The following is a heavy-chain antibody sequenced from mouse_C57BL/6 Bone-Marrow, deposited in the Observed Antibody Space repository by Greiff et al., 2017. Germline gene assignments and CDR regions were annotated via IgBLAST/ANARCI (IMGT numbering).Heavy chain of an antibody. D-gene: IGHD2-4*01. J-gene: IGHJ3*01. CDR3: VDDYDVSWFAY. Sequence: EVQLQQSGPVLVKPGASVKMSCKASGYTFTDYYMNWVKQSHGKSLEWIGVINPYNGGTSYNQKFKGKATLTVDKSSSTAYMELNSLTSEDSAVYYCVDDYDVSWFAYWGQGTLVTVSA. V-gene: IGHV1-19*01. CDR2: INPYNGGT. CDR1: GYTFTDYY.